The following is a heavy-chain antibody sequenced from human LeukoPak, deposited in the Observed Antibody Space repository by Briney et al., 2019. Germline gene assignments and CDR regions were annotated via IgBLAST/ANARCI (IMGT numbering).Heavy chain of an antibody. D-gene: IGHD7-27*01. CDR1: GFAFSDYW. J-gene: IGHJ4*02. CDR3: AAWGLNNY. Sequence: GGSLRLSCSASGFAFSDYWMNWVRQAPGKGPEWVANINLGGSAKLYVDSVRGRCTISRDNAKNSLYLQLNRLRVEDTAVYYCAAWGLNNYWGQGTLVTVSS. CDR2: INLGGSAK. V-gene: IGHV3-7*01.